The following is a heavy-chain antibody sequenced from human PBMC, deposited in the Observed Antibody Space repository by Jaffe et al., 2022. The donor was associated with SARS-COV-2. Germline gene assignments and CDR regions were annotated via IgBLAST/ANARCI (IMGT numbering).Heavy chain of an antibody. CDR3: AKQNFNYHYGMDV. CDR2: ISESGGDR. CDR1: GFTFSSYG. V-gene: IGHV3-23*01. J-gene: IGHJ6*02. Sequence: EVRLLESGGGLVQPGGSLRLSCAASGFTFSSYGMSWVRQAPGKGLEWVSGISESGGDRYYANSVKGRFSISRDNSKNTVYLQMNSLRAEDTAVYFCAKQNFNYHYGMDVWGRGTTVTVSS.